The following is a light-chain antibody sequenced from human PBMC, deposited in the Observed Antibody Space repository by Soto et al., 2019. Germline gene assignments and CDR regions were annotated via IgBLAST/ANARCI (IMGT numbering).Light chain of an antibody. CDR3: QQYNSYHT. CDR1: QYISNW. V-gene: IGKV1-5*01. CDR2: DAS. Sequence: DIQMTQSPSTLSASVGDRVTITCRASQYISNWVAWYQQKPGKAPKLLIYDASTLESGVPSRFSGRASGTEFTHHIGRLQPDDFATYYCQQYNSYHTFGQGTKLEIK. J-gene: IGKJ2*01.